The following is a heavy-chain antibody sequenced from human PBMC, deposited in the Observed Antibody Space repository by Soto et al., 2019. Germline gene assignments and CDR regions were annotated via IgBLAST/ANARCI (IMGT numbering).Heavy chain of an antibody. V-gene: IGHV1-18*01. Sequence: QIHLVQSGAEVKMPGASVKVSCMASGYIFSDYGISWVRQVPGQGLEWMGWISVDNGNTNIAQKFQGRVSMTTDTSTSTAYMELRSLRSDDTAVYYCARYLPFGSGTYFNYFDYWGQGTLVTVSS. J-gene: IGHJ4*02. CDR3: ARYLPFGSGTYFNYFDY. CDR1: GYIFSDYG. CDR2: ISVDNGNT. D-gene: IGHD3-10*01.